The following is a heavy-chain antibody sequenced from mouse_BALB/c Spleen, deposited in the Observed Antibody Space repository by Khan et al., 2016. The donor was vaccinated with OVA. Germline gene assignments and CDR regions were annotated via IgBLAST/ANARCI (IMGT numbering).Heavy chain of an antibody. Sequence: QVQLQQSGPELVKPGASVRISCKASGYTFRSYYIHWVKQRPGQGLEWIGWIYPGNVNTKYNEKFKGKATLTADKSSSTAYMQLRSLTSEDSAISFCSRCGGNEPSYSLAYWGQGTSVTVAS. V-gene: IGHV1S56*01. CDR3: SRCGGNEPSYSLAY. J-gene: IGHJ4*01. D-gene: IGHD2-1*01. CDR1: GYTFRSYY. CDR2: IYPGNVNT.